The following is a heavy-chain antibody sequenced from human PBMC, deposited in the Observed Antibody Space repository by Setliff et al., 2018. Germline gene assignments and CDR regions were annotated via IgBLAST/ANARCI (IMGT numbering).Heavy chain of an antibody. J-gene: IGHJ6*03. CDR1: GDSLSGYY. CDR3: ARMSGFQYMDV. CDR2: IMPGRDT. V-gene: IGHV4-34*12. D-gene: IGHD3-3*01. Sequence: NPSETLSLTCAVYGDSLSGYYWGWIRQSPKKGLEWIGEIMPGRDTLYSPSLESRLTITIDTSKSQFSLKLSSVTAADTAVYYCARMSGFQYMDVWGKGTTVTVSS.